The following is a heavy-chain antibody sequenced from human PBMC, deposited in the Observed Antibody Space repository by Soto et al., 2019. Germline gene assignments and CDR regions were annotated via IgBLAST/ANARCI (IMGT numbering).Heavy chain of an antibody. J-gene: IGHJ5*02. CDR3: ARELSPSDYYGSGSYYLNWFDP. Sequence: SETLSLTCTVSGGSISSYYWSWIRQPPGKGLERIGYIYYSGSTNYNPSLKSRVTISVDTSKNQFSLKLSSVTAADTAVYYCARELSPSDYYGSGSYYLNWFDPWGQGTLVTVSS. CDR1: GGSISSYY. CDR2: IYYSGST. V-gene: IGHV4-59*01. D-gene: IGHD3-10*01.